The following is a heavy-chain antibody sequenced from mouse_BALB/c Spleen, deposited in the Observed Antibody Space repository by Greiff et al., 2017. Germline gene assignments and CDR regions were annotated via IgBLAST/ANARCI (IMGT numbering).Heavy chain of an antibody. V-gene: IGHV1-54*01. CDR1: GYAFTNYL. CDR3: ARLDGYSFAY. J-gene: IGHJ3*01. CDR2: INPGSGGT. Sequence: VQLQQSGAELVRPGTSVKVSCKASGYAFTNYLIGWVKQRPGQGLEWIGVINPGSGGTNYNEKFKGKATLTADKSSSTAYMQLSSLTSDDSAVYFCARLDGYSFAYWGQGTLVTVSA. D-gene: IGHD2-3*01.